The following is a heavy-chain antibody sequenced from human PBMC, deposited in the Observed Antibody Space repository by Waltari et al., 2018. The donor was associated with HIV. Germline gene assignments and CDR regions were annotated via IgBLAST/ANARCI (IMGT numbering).Heavy chain of an antibody. CDR3: ARLYRDIVVVVAATQGGWFDP. Sequence: QVQLQESGPGLVKPSETLSLTCTVSGGSISSYYWSWIRQPPGKGLEWIGYIYYSGSTNYNPSLKSRVTISVDTSKNQFSLKLSSVTAADTAVYYCARLYRDIVVVVAATQGGWFDPWGQGTLVTVSS. CDR1: GGSISSYY. V-gene: IGHV4-59*01. J-gene: IGHJ5*02. D-gene: IGHD2-15*01. CDR2: IYYSGST.